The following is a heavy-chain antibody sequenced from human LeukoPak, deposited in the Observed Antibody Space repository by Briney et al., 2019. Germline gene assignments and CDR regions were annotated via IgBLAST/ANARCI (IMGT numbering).Heavy chain of an antibody. D-gene: IGHD2-15*01. CDR1: GVSITSFY. J-gene: IGHJ4*02. CDR2: IYFSGGT. CDR3: ASTGYCIGGSCYSNYFDH. Sequence: SETLSLTCTVSGVSITSFYWSWIRQPPGKGLEWIGYIYFSGGTNYNPSLKSRVTVSLDTTKNQVSLKLSSVSAADTAVYYCASTGYCIGGSCYSNYFDHWGRGTLVTVSS. V-gene: IGHV4-59*08.